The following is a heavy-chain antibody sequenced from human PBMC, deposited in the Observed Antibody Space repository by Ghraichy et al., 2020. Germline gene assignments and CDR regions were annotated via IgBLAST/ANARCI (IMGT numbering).Heavy chain of an antibody. J-gene: IGHJ5*02. CDR3: ATVGIPVNYYQFDP. D-gene: IGHD3-22*01. CDR2: FDPEDGEI. Sequence: ASVKVSCKVSGYTLTELSMHWVRQAPGKGLEWMGGFDPEDGEIIYAQKFQGRLTMTEDTSTDTAYMELSSLRSEDTAVYYCATVGIPVNYYQFDPWGQGTLVTVSS. CDR1: GYTLTELS. V-gene: IGHV1-24*01.